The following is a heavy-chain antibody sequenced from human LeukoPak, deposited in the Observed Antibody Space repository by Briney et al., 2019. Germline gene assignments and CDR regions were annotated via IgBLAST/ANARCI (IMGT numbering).Heavy chain of an antibody. Sequence: ETLSLTCAVYGGSFSGYYWSWIRQPPGKGLEWIGEINHSGSTNYNPSLKSRVTISVDTSKNQFSLKLSSVTAADAAVYYCARARSYYEFWSGYYDYGYWGQGTLVTVSS. CDR3: ARARSYYEFWSGYYDYGY. D-gene: IGHD3-3*01. CDR2: INHSGST. V-gene: IGHV4-34*01. J-gene: IGHJ4*02. CDR1: GGSFSGYY.